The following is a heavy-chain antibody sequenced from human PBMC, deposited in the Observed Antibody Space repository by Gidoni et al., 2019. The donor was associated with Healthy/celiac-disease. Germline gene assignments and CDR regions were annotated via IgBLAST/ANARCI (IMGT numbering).Heavy chain of an antibody. D-gene: IGHD1-26*01. CDR3: ARDLYSGSYSGYFDY. CDR1: GGTFSRYA. CDR2: IIPIFGTA. J-gene: IGHJ4*02. V-gene: IGHV1-69*01. Sequence: QVQLVQSGAEVKKPGSSVKVSCKASGGTFSRYAISWVRQAPGQGREWMGGIIPIFGTANYAQKFQGRVTITADESTSTAYMELSSLRSEDTAVYYFARDLYSGSYSGYFDYWGQGTLVAVSS.